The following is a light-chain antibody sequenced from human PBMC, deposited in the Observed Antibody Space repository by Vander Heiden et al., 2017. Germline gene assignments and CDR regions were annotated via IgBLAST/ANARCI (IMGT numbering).Light chain of an antibody. CDR3: TAWDDSLYGWV. J-gene: IGLJ3*02. CDR1: RSNIVNKV. Sequence: QAMLSQSPSASANLGQRVTTHCSGTRSNIVNKVISWYKQLPGQAPKLLIYTNDHRRSEVSARFSGSKSGTSASLASSGLQTDDEADFCCTAWDDSLYGWVFGMGTKVTVL. CDR2: TND. V-gene: IGLV1-44*01.